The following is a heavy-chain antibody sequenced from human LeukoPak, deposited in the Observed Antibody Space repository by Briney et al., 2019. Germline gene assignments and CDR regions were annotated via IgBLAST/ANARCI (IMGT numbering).Heavy chain of an antibody. CDR3: VQDRDWGFGY. CDR2: ISYDGSNK. V-gene: IGHV3-30*04. Sequence: GGSLRLSCAASGFTFSNYALHWVRQAPGKGLEWVAVISYDGSNKFYADSVRGRFTISRDNSQNTLHLQMNSLRAEDTAIYYCVQDRDWGFGYWGQGTLVTVSS. J-gene: IGHJ4*02. CDR1: GFTFSNYA. D-gene: IGHD7-27*01.